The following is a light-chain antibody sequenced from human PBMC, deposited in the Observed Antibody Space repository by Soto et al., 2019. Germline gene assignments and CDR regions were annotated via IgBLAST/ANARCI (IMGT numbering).Light chain of an antibody. CDR2: AYS. CDR1: RSNIGNNY. J-gene: IGLJ2*01. Sequence: QSVLTQPPSVSAAPGQKVTISCSGSRSNIGNNYVSWYQQLPGTAPKLLIFAYSSRPSGVPDRFSGSRSATSASLAITGLQAEDEADYYCQSFDNSLSGSVFGGGTKVTVL. V-gene: IGLV1-40*01. CDR3: QSFDNSLSGSV.